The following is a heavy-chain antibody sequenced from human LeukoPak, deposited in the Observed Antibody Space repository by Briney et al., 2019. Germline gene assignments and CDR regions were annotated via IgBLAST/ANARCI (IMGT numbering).Heavy chain of an antibody. CDR1: GFTFSSYA. J-gene: IGHJ6*03. Sequence: PGRSLRLSCAASGFTFSSYAMHWVRQAPGKGLEWVAVISYDGSNKYYADSVKGRFTISRDNSKNTLYLQMNSLRAEDTAVYFCAKDRKGVGIWPYYMDVWGKGTTVTVSS. V-gene: IGHV3-30-3*01. CDR2: ISYDGSNK. D-gene: IGHD1-14*01. CDR3: AKDRKGVGIWPYYMDV.